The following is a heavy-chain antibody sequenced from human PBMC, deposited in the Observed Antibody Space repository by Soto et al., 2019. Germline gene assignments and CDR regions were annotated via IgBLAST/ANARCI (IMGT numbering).Heavy chain of an antibody. Sequence: QVQLVQSGAEVKKSGASVKVSCKASGYSLSRYDISWVRQAPGQGLEWMGWINVCNGDTNFAQKFQARVIMTADTSTNIAYLELRSLRSDDTAVYYCARKRGDFDYWGQGTLVIVSS. V-gene: IGHV1-18*01. CDR3: ARKRGDFDY. CDR2: INVCNGDT. J-gene: IGHJ4*02. CDR1: GYSLSRYD.